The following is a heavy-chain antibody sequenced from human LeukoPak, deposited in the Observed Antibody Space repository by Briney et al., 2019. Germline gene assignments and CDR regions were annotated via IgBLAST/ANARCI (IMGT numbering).Heavy chain of an antibody. Sequence: SETLSLTCTVSGGSISSYYWSWIRQPPGKGLEWIGYIYYSGSTYYSPSLKSRLTISVDTSKNQFSLRLSSVTAADTAVYYCARAKGDYFDYWGQGTLVTVSS. CDR3: ARAKGDYFDY. CDR2: IYYSGST. V-gene: IGHV4-59*08. CDR1: GGSISSYY. D-gene: IGHD3-16*01. J-gene: IGHJ4*02.